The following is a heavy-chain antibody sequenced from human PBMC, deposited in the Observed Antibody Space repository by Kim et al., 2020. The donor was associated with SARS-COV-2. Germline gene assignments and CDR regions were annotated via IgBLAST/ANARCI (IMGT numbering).Heavy chain of an antibody. D-gene: IGHD4-17*01. CDR2: A. CDR3: ARGKDYGDFDY. V-gene: IGHV1-69*04. Sequence: AKHTQKCQGRVTITADKDTSTAYMGLSSLGSEDTAVYYCARGKDYGDFDYWGQGTLVTVSS. J-gene: IGHJ4*02.